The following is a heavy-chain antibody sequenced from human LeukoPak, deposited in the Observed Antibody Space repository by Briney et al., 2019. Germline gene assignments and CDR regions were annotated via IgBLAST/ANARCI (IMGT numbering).Heavy chain of an antibody. CDR2: IYPGDSDT. Sequence: GESLKISCKGSGYIFTSYWIGWVRQMPGKGLEWMGIIYPGDSDTRYSPSFQGQVTISADKSISTAYLQWSSLKASDTAMYYCASLKYYDILTGYLDSFDYWGQGTLVTVSS. V-gene: IGHV5-51*01. D-gene: IGHD3-9*01. J-gene: IGHJ4*02. CDR1: GYIFTSYW. CDR3: ASLKYYDILTGYLDSFDY.